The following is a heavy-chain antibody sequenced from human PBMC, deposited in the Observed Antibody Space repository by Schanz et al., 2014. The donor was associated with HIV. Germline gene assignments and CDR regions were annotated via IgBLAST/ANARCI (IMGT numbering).Heavy chain of an antibody. V-gene: IGHV4-59*01. D-gene: IGHD2-21*01. CDR3: VGRGVILNAVDV. J-gene: IGHJ3*01. CDR2: IYYSGST. Sequence: QVLLQESGPRMMKPSETLSLTCTVSGGSISRYYWNWIRQPPGKGLEWIGYIYYSGSTSYNPSLKSRVTISVDTSKDQFSLKLSSVTAADTAVYYCVGRGVILNAVDVWGQGTMVTVSS. CDR1: GGSISRYY.